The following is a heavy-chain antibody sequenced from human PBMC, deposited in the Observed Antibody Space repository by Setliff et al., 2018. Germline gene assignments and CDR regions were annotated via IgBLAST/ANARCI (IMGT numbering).Heavy chain of an antibody. CDR3: AREESIAVTTAYNWFDP. D-gene: IGHD6-19*01. CDR1: GGTFINYA. J-gene: IGHJ5*02. CDR2: IIPIFGTA. V-gene: IGHV1-69*13. Sequence: SVKVSCKASGGTFINYAISWVRQAPGQGLEWMGGIIPIFGTANYAQKFQGRVTITADESTSTAYMELSSLRSEDTALYYCAREESIAVTTAYNWFDPWGQGTLVTVSS.